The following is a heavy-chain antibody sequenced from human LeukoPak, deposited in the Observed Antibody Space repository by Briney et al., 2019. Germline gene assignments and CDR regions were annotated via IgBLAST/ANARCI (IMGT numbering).Heavy chain of an antibody. CDR3: ARAQIFGVVRARYYYYMDV. CDR2: INHSGST. D-gene: IGHD3-3*01. CDR1: GGSFSGYY. Sequence: SETLSLTCAVYGGSFSGYYWSWIRQPPGKGLEWIGEINHSGSTNYNPSLKSRVTISVDTSKNQFSLKLSSVTAADTAVYYCARAQIFGVVRARYYYYMDVWGKGTTVTVSS. V-gene: IGHV4-34*01. J-gene: IGHJ6*03.